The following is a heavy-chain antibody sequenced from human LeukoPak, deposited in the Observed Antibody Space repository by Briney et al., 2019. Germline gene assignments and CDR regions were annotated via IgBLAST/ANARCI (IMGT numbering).Heavy chain of an antibody. CDR2: INSDGSST. Sequence: GGSLRLSCAASGFSFSNYWMHWVRQAPGKGLVWVSLINSDGSSTRYADSVKGRFTISRDNAKNTLYLQMNSLRAEDTAVYYCARSYSGSYYDFDYWGQGTLVTVSS. CDR3: ARSYSGSYYDFDY. CDR1: GFSFSNYW. J-gene: IGHJ4*02. V-gene: IGHV3-74*01. D-gene: IGHD1-26*01.